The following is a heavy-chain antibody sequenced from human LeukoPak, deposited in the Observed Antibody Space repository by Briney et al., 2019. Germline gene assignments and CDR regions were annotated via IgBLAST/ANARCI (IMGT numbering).Heavy chain of an antibody. D-gene: IGHD3-10*01. V-gene: IGHV3-21*01. CDR3: AKAHGSGSYPRPDWFNP. Sequence: TGGSLRLSCAASGFIFSSYSMNWVRLAPGKGLEWVSSITGSSSYIYYADSVKGRFTISRDNAKNSLYLQMNSLRAEDTAVYYCAKAHGSGSYPRPDWFNPWGQGTLVTVSS. CDR2: ITGSSSYI. J-gene: IGHJ5*02. CDR1: GFIFSSYS.